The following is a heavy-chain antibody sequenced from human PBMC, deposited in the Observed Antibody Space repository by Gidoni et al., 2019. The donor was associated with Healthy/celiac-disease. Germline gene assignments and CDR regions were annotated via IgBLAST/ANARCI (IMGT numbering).Heavy chain of an antibody. CDR1: GGSFRGYY. CDR3: ARDGYYYDSSGYYNFDY. D-gene: IGHD3-22*01. J-gene: IGHJ4*02. CDR2: INHSGSN. Sequence: QVQLQQWGAGLLKPSETLSLPCAVSGGSFRGYYWSWIRQPPGKGLEWIGEINHSGSNNYNPSLKSRVTISVDTAKNQFSLKLSSVTAADTAVYYCARDGYYYDSSGYYNFDYWGQGTLVTVSS. V-gene: IGHV4-34*01.